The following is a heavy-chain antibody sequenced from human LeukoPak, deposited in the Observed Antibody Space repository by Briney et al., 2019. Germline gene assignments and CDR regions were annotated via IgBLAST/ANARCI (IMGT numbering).Heavy chain of an antibody. D-gene: IGHD4-11*01. V-gene: IGHV5-51*01. Sequence: GESLKISCKGSGYSFTSYWIGWVRQMPGKGLEWMGIIYPGDSDTRYSPSFQGQVTISADKSISTAYLQWSSLKASDTAMYYCARHSANGPPTVSDYYGMDVWGQGTTVIVSS. CDR1: GYSFTSYW. CDR2: IYPGDSDT. CDR3: ARHSANGPPTVSDYYGMDV. J-gene: IGHJ6*02.